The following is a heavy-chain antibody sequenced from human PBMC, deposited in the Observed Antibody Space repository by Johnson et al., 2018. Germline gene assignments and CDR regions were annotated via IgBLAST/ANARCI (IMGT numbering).Heavy chain of an antibody. CDR3: ARGGAYFPFDI. V-gene: IGHV3-30*03. Sequence: QVQLVESGGGVVQXGRSXRLXCAASGFTFSSYGMHWVRQAPGKGLEWVAVISYDGSNKYYADSVKGRFTISRDNAKNTLYLQMNSLRADDTAVYYCARGGAYFPFDIWGQGTMVTVSS. D-gene: IGHD2/OR15-2a*01. CDR1: GFTFSSYG. CDR2: ISYDGSNK. J-gene: IGHJ3*02.